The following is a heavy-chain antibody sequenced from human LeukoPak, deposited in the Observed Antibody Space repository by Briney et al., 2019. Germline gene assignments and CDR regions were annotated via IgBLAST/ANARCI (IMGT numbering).Heavy chain of an antibody. CDR3: ARLVPATEGATPNFDY. J-gene: IGHJ4*02. CDR2: IYYSGST. CDR1: GGSISSYY. Sequence: PSETLSLTCTVSGGSISSYYWSWIRQPPGKGLEWIGYIYYSGSTNYNPSLKSRVTISVDTSKNQFSLKLSSVTAADTAVYYCARLVPATEGATPNFDYWGQGTLVTVSS. D-gene: IGHD2-2*01. V-gene: IGHV4-59*08.